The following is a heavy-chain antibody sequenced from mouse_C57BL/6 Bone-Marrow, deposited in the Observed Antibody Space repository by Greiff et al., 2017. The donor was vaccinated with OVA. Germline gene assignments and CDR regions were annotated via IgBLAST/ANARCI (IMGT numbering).Heavy chain of an antibody. V-gene: IGHV5-2*01. J-gene: IGHJ4*01. CDR2: INSDGGST. Sequence: EVNVVESGGGLVQPGESLKLSCESNEYEFPSHDMSWVRKTPEKRLELVAAINSDGGSTYYPDTMERRFIISRDNTKKTLYLQMSSLRSEDTAVYYCARLRGWRAMDYWGQGTSVTVSS. CDR1: EYEFPSHD. CDR3: ARLRGWRAMDY. D-gene: IGHD3-3*01.